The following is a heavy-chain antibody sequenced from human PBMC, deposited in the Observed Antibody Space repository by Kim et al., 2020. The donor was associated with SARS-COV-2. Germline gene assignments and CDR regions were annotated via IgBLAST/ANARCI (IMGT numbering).Heavy chain of an antibody. Sequence: SVKVSCKASGGTFSSYAISWVRQAPGQGLEWMGGIIPIFGTANYAQKFQGRVTITADESTSTAYMELSSLRSEDTAVYYCARQLWAGDYYWYFDLWGRGTLVTVSS. V-gene: IGHV1-69*13. CDR2: IIPIFGTA. J-gene: IGHJ2*01. D-gene: IGHD1-1*01. CDR3: ARQLWAGDYYWYFDL. CDR1: GGTFSSYA.